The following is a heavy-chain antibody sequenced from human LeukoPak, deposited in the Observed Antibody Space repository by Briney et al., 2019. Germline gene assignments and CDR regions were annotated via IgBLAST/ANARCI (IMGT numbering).Heavy chain of an antibody. CDR2: ISGSGGST. CDR3: AKVDDSSGYYQNWFDP. J-gene: IGHJ5*02. CDR1: GFTFSKYG. V-gene: IGHV3-23*01. D-gene: IGHD3-22*01. Sequence: PGGSLRLSCAASGFTFSKYGMHWVRQAPGKGLEWVSAISGSGGSTYYADSVKGRFTISRDNSKNTLYLQMNSLRAEDTAVYYCAKVDDSSGYYQNWFDPWGQGTLVTVSS.